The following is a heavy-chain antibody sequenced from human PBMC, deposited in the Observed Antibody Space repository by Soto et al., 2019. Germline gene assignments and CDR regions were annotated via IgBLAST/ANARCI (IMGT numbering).Heavy chain of an antibody. J-gene: IGHJ3*02. Sequence: QVQLVESGGGVVQPGRSLRLSCAASGFTFSSYAMHWVRQAPGKGLEWVAVISYDGSNKYYADSVKGRFTISRDNSKNTLYLQMNSLRAEDTAVYYCARVRPPPYNWNDEGAFDIWGQGTMVTVSS. CDR2: ISYDGSNK. V-gene: IGHV3-30-3*01. CDR1: GFTFSSYA. CDR3: ARVRPPPYNWNDEGAFDI. D-gene: IGHD1-1*01.